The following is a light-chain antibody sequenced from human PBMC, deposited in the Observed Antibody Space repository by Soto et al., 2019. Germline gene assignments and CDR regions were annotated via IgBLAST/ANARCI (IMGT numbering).Light chain of an antibody. J-gene: IGKJ1*01. V-gene: IGKV1-17*01. CDR3: IQYTNYHPT. Sequence: DIQMTQSPSSLSASVGDRVIITCRASQGIRNDLGWYQQKPGKAPKRLIYAASSLQSGVPARFSGSGSGTEFTLTHSTLQPEDFDTYYCIQYTNYHPTFGQGTKVEI. CDR1: QGIRND. CDR2: AAS.